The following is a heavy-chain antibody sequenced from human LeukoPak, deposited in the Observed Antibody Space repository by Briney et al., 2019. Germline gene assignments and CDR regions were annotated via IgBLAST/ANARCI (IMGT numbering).Heavy chain of an antibody. V-gene: IGHV5-51*01. CDR1: GYSFTTYW. J-gene: IGHJ4*02. D-gene: IGHD2-15*01. CDR3: TRLIGYCSGGSCYCDY. CDR2: IESGNSDP. Sequence: GQSLTISCKVSGYSFTTYWISWVRQIPGRGLEWMGIIESGNSDPSYSPSFQGQVTISADRSISTAYLQWSSLKASDTAMYYCTRLIGYCSGGSCYCDYWGQGTLVTVSS.